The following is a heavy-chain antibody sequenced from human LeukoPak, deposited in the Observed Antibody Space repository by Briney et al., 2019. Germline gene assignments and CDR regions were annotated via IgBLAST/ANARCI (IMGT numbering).Heavy chain of an antibody. CDR2: ISYDGSNK. D-gene: IGHD3-10*01. V-gene: IGHV3-30*03. J-gene: IGHJ4*02. Sequence: GSLRLSCAASGFTFSSYGMHWVRQAPGKGLEWVAVISYDGSNKYYADSVKGRFTISRDNSKNTLYLQMNSLRAEDTAVYYCARDRGTMVRGSIGDWGQGTLVTVSS. CDR1: GFTFSSYG. CDR3: ARDRGTMVRGSIGD.